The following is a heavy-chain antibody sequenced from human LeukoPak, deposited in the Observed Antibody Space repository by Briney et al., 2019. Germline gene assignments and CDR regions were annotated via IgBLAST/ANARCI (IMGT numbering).Heavy chain of an antibody. CDR2: ISGSGGST. V-gene: IGHV3-23*01. CDR1: GFTFSSYA. J-gene: IGHJ4*02. D-gene: IGHD3-10*01. Sequence: GGSLRLSCAAPGFTFSSYAMSWVRQAPGEGLEWVSGISGSGGSTYYADSVKGRFTISRDNSKNRLYLQMNSLRAEDTAVYYCAKRPRGNYLDPFDYWGQGTLVTVSS. CDR3: AKRPRGNYLDPFDY.